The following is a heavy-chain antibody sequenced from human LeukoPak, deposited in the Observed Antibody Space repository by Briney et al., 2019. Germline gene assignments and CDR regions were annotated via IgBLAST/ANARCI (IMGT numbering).Heavy chain of an antibody. CDR2: IYYSGST. CDR3: ARRPLHLGELSSYYFDY. D-gene: IGHD3-16*02. V-gene: IGHV4-38-2*01. J-gene: IGHJ4*02. CDR1: GGSFSGYY. Sequence: SETLSLTCAVYGGSFSGYYWGWIRQPPGKGLEWIGTIYYSGSTYYNPSLKSRVTISVYTSKNQFSLKLSSVAAADTAVYYCARRPLHLGELSSYYFDYWGQGTLVTVSS.